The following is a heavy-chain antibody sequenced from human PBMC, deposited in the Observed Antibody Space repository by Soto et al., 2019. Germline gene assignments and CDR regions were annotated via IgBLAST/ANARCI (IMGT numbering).Heavy chain of an antibody. CDR2: ISGNGDTT. CDR3: AKRSPPSDGELFGRPKD. D-gene: IGHD6-6*01. J-gene: IGHJ4*02. CDR1: GFTFSSYA. Sequence: VQLLESGGGLVQPGGSLRLSCGGSGFTFSSYAMIWVRQAPGKGLEWVSGISGNGDTTYYADSLKGRFSISRDNSKNTVYLQMNSLRAEDTAVYYCAKRSPPSDGELFGRPKDWGQGTLLTVSS. V-gene: IGHV3-23*01.